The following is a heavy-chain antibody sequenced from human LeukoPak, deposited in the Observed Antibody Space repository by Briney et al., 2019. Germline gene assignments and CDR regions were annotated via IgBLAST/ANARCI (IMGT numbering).Heavy chain of an antibody. CDR1: GFTFTIYD. CDR2: ISGSGGST. V-gene: IGHV3-23*01. Sequence: GGSLRLSCAASGFTFTIYDMSWVRQAPGKGLEWVSGISGSGGSTYYADSVKGRFTISRDNSKNTLYLQMNSLRAEDTAVYHCAKDAGGGNYYYYYYMDVWGKGTTVTVSS. CDR3: AKDAGGGNYYYYYYMDV. J-gene: IGHJ6*03. D-gene: IGHD3-16*01.